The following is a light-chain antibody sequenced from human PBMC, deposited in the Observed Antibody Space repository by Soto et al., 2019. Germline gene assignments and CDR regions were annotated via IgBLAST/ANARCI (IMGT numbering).Light chain of an antibody. V-gene: IGKV2-28*01. Sequence: DIVMTQSPLSLPVTPGEPASISCRSSQSLLHSNGYNYLDWYLQKPGQSPQLLIYLGSNRASGVPDRFSGSGSGTDFTLKISRVEAEDVGVYYSMQALQTVPTFGQGTKLEIK. CDR2: LGS. CDR1: QSLLHSNGYNY. J-gene: IGKJ2*01. CDR3: MQALQTVPT.